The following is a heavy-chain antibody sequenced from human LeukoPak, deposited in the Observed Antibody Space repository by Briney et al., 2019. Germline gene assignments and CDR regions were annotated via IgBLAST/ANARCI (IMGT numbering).Heavy chain of an antibody. Sequence: GASVKVSCKASGYTFTAYYMHWVRQAPGQGLEWMGWINPNSGDTNFAQKFQGRVTMTRDTSISTVYMELSRLRSDDTAVYYCADGGSGTYPGLYLQHWGQGTLVSVSS. CDR1: GYTFTAYY. J-gene: IGHJ1*01. D-gene: IGHD1-26*01. CDR3: ADGGSGTYPGLYLQH. CDR2: INPNSGDT. V-gene: IGHV1-2*02.